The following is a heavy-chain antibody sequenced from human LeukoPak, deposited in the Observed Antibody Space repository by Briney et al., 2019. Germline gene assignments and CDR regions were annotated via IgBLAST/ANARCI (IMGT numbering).Heavy chain of an antibody. CDR1: GYSISSGYY. J-gene: IGHJ2*01. V-gene: IGHV4-38-2*01. Sequence: SETLSLTCAVSGYSISSGYYWGWIRQPPGKGLEWIGSLYHSGRIYYNPSLKSRVTISVDTSKNQFSLKLSSVTASDTAVYYCARLPWSDWYFDLSGRGTLVTVSS. D-gene: IGHD2-8*01. CDR2: LYHSGRI. CDR3: ARLPWSDWYFDL.